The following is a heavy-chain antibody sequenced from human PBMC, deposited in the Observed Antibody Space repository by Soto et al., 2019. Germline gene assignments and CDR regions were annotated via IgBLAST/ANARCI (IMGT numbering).Heavy chain of an antibody. D-gene: IGHD3-22*01. CDR2: ISTYNGDT. CDR3: ARGPTDYSDKSGDYYFDY. CDR1: GYTFITYG. J-gene: IGHJ4*02. V-gene: IGHV1-18*01. Sequence: QVQLVQSGAEVKEPGASVKVSCKASGYTFITYGMSWVRQAPGQGLDGMGWISTYNGDTKYADRLQGRVTMTTDTTTGTAYMELRSLRSDDTAVYYCARGPTDYSDKSGDYYFDYWGQGTLVTVSS.